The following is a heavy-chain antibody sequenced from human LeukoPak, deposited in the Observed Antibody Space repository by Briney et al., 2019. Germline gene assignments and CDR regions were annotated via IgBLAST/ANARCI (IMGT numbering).Heavy chain of an antibody. Sequence: SETLSLTCTVSGGSISNNNYYWGWIRQPPGKGLEWIGSIYYTGRSTYYNPSLKSGVTISIDTSKNQFSLKLSSVTAADTAVFYCARLPYYDILTGPVNAFDIWGQGTMVTVSS. CDR3: ARLPYYDILTGPVNAFDI. V-gene: IGHV4-39*01. D-gene: IGHD3-9*01. CDR1: GGSISNNNYY. CDR2: IYYTGRST. J-gene: IGHJ3*02.